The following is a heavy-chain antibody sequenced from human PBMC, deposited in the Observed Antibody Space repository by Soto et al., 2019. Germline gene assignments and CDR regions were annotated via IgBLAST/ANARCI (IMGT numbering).Heavy chain of an antibody. Sequence: ASVKVSCKASGDTFSSYYISWVRQAPGQGLEWMGGIIPIFGTTNYAQKFQGRVTITADASTSTAYMELSSLRSEDTAVYYCSSQYYYGSGSYFFDYWGQGTLVTVSS. J-gene: IGHJ4*02. V-gene: IGHV1-69*13. D-gene: IGHD3-10*01. CDR2: IIPIFGTT. CDR3: SSQYYYGSGSYFFDY. CDR1: GDTFSSYY.